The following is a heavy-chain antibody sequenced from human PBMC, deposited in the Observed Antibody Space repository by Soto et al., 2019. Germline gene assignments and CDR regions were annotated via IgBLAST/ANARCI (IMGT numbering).Heavy chain of an antibody. V-gene: IGHV4-39*01. CDR2: IYYSGNT. CDR1: GGSISNAAYY. CDR3: ARSFPYSYGYETGWFDP. D-gene: IGHD5-18*01. Sequence: PSETLSLTCNVSGGSISNAAYYWGWIRQPPGKGLECIGIIYYSGNTYYSPSLKSRVTMSVDTSKNQFSLKLSSVSAADTSIYYCARSFPYSYGYETGWFDPWGQGTLVTVSS. J-gene: IGHJ5*02.